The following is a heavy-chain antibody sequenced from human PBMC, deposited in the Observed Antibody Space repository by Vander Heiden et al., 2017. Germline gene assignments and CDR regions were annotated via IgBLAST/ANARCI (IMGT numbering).Heavy chain of an antibody. V-gene: IGHV1-69*01. J-gene: IGHJ4*02. CDR3: ARQKRFLGPVDS. Sequence: QVQLVQSGAEVKEPGSSVKVSCKASGGTFSNYTISWLRQAPGQGLEWMGGIIPRFASATYPQKFQGRVTITADESTTTAYMELSSLRSEDSALYFCARQKRFLGPVDSWGQGTLVTVSS. D-gene: IGHD3-3*01. CDR1: GGTFSNYT. CDR2: IIPRFASA.